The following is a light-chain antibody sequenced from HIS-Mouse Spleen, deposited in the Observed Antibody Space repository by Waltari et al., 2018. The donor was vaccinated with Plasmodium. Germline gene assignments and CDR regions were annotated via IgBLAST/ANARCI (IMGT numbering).Light chain of an antibody. CDR1: SRAVGGYNF. V-gene: IGLV2-8*01. CDR3: SSYAGSNNLV. CDR2: EVS. J-gene: IGLJ2*01. Sequence: QSALTQPPSASGSPGPDVTISCTGPSRAVGGYNFVSWYQQHPGKAPKLMIYEVSQRPSGVPDRFSGSKSGNTASLTVSGLQAEDEADYYCSSYAGSNNLVFGGGTKLTVL.